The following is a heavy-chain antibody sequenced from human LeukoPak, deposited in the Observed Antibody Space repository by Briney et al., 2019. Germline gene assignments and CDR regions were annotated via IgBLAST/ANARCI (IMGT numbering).Heavy chain of an antibody. CDR1: GGSISSSSYY. D-gene: IGHD1-26*01. CDR3: ATLLEWELFNAFDI. V-gene: IGHV4-39*07. J-gene: IGHJ3*02. CDR2: IYYSGST. Sequence: SETLSLTCTVSGGSISSSSYYWGWIRQPPGKGLEWIGSIYYSGSTYYNPSLKSRVTISVDTSKNQFSLKLSSVTAADTAVYYCATLLEWELFNAFDIWGQGTMVTVSS.